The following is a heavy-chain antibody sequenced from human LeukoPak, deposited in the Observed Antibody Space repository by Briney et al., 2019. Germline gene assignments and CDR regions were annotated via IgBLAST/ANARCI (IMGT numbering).Heavy chain of an antibody. CDR2: INPNSGGT. Sequence: ASVKVSCKASAYSFTDYYIHWVRQAPGQGLEWMGRINPNSGGTDYAQKSQGRVTMTRDTSISTAYMELSRLRSDDTAVYYCARSSPTYYFDSSGYYHGDYWGQGTLVIVSS. CDR1: AYSFTDYY. V-gene: IGHV1-2*06. J-gene: IGHJ4*02. D-gene: IGHD3-22*01. CDR3: ARSSPTYYFDSSGYYHGDY.